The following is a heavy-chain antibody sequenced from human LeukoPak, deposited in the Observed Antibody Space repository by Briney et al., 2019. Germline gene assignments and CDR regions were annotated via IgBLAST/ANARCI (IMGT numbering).Heavy chain of an antibody. D-gene: IGHD3-10*01. CDR2: IWYDGSRT. CDR3: AKDLSYGSLWFDP. V-gene: IGHV3-30*02. J-gene: IGHJ5*02. CDR1: GFTFSSHG. Sequence: GGSLRLSCAASGFTFSSHGMQWVRQAPGKGLEWVAFIWYDGSRTNYVDSVMGRFTISRDSSKNTLYLQMDNLRVEDTAVYFCAKDLSYGSLWFDPWGQGTLVTVSS.